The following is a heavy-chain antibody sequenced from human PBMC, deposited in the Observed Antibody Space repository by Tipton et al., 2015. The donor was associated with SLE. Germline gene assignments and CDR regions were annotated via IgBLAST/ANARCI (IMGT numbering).Heavy chain of an antibody. CDR2: ISYSGST. V-gene: IGHV4-38-2*01. CDR3: ARKIEAVVKHYFDY. J-gene: IGHJ4*02. Sequence: TLSLTCAVSGYSISSGYYWGWFRQPPGKGLEWIGSISYSGSTYYNPSLKSRVTISVDTSKNQFSLKLSSVTAADTAVYYCARKIEAVVKHYFDYWGQGPLVAVSS. CDR1: GYSISSGYY.